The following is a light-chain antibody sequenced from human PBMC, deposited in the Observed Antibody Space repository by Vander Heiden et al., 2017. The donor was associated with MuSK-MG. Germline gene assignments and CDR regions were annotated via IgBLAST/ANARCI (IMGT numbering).Light chain of an antibody. CDR3: QQYNNWGVT. J-gene: IGKJ2*01. Sequence: EIVMTQSPATLSVSPGERATLSCRASQSVSSNLAWYQQKPGQAPRLLIYGASTRATGIPARFSGSGSGTEFTLTISSLQSEDFAVYYCQQYNNWGVTFGQGTKLXIK. CDR1: QSVSSN. V-gene: IGKV3-15*01. CDR2: GAS.